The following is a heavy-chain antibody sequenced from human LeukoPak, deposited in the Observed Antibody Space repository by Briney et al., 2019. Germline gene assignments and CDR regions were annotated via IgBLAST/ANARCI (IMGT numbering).Heavy chain of an antibody. CDR3: ARELVAPYGMDV. Sequence: GGSLRLSCAASGFTFSSYGMRWVRQAPGKGLEWVAVISYDGSNKYYADSAKGRFTISRDNSKNTLYLQMNSLRAEDTAVYYCARELVAPYGMDVWGQGTTVTVSS. CDR1: GFTFSSYG. V-gene: IGHV3-30*03. D-gene: IGHD5-12*01. CDR2: ISYDGSNK. J-gene: IGHJ6*02.